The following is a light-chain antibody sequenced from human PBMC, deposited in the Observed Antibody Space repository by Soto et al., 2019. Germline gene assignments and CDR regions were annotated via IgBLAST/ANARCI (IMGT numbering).Light chain of an antibody. CDR2: DAS. CDR3: KQYNSYSLYT. CDR1: QSISSW. J-gene: IGKJ2*01. V-gene: IGKV1-5*01. Sequence: DIQMTQSPSTLSASVGDRVTITCRASQSISSWLAWYQQKPGKAPKLLIYDASSLESGVPSRFSGSGSGTEFNLTISSLQPDDFATYYCKQYNSYSLYTFGQGTKLEIK.